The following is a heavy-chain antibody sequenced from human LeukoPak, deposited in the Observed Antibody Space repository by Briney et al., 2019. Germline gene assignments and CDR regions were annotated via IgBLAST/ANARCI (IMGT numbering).Heavy chain of an antibody. CDR2: ISSSSSYI. Sequence: GGSLRLSCAASGFTFSSYWMNWVRQAPGKGLEWVSSISSSSSYIYYADSVKGRFTISRDNAKNSLYLQMNSLRAEDTAVYYCARDPNSGTTRYWGQGTLVTVSS. V-gene: IGHV3-21*01. CDR1: GFTFSSYW. J-gene: IGHJ4*02. CDR3: ARDPNSGTTRY. D-gene: IGHD1-7*01.